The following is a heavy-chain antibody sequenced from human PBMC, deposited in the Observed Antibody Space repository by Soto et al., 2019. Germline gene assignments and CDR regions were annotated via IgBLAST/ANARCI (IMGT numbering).Heavy chain of an antibody. Sequence: EVQLLESGGGLVQPGGSLRLSCAASGFTFSSSAMSLVRQAPGKGLACVSAISGSGGSTYYADSGKGRFTISRDNSKNTLYLQMNSLRAEDTAVYYCAKDITIFGVVIDYYYYGMDVWGQGTTVTFSS. CDR2: ISGSGGST. CDR1: GFTFSSSA. J-gene: IGHJ6*02. V-gene: IGHV3-23*01. D-gene: IGHD3-3*01. CDR3: AKDITIFGVVIDYYYYGMDV.